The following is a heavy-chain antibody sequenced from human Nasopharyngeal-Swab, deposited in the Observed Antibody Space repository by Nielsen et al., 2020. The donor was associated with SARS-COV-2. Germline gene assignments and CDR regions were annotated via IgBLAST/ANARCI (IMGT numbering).Heavy chain of an antibody. CDR3: ARLSPDTYLGYYYYGMDV. Sequence: SETLSLTCTVSGGSISSYYWSWIRQPPGKGLAWIGYIYYSGSTNYNPSLKSRVTISVDTSKNQFSLKLSSVTAADTAVYYCARLSPDTYLGYYYYGMDVWGQGTTVTVSS. CDR1: GGSISSYY. CDR2: IYYSGST. J-gene: IGHJ6*02. D-gene: IGHD3-3*02. V-gene: IGHV4-59*08.